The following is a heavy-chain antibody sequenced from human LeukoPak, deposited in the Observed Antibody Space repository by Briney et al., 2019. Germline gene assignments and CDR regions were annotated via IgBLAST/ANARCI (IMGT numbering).Heavy chain of an antibody. CDR1: GFTFSSYS. CDR2: ISSSSTI. V-gene: IGHV3-48*01. CDR3: ARDYNSGYVEYFGY. J-gene: IGHJ4*02. D-gene: IGHD5-12*01. Sequence: GGSLRLSCAASGFTFSSYSMNWVRQAPGKGLEWVSYISSSSTIYYSDSVKGRFTISRDNAKNSLYLQMNSLRAEDTAVYYCARDYNSGYVEYFGYWGQGTLVTVSS.